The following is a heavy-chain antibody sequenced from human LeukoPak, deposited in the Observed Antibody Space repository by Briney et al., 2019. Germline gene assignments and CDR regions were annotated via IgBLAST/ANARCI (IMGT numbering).Heavy chain of an antibody. V-gene: IGHV4-34*01. CDR3: ARGRYCSGGSCYQGV. CDR1: GGSFSGYY. D-gene: IGHD2-15*01. CDR2: INHSGST. J-gene: IGHJ4*02. Sequence: PSETLSLTCAVYGGSFSGYYWSWIRQPPGKGLEWIGEINHSGSTNYNPSLKSRVTISVDTSKNQFSLKLSSVTAADTVVYYCARGRYCSGGSCYQGVWGQGTLVTVSS.